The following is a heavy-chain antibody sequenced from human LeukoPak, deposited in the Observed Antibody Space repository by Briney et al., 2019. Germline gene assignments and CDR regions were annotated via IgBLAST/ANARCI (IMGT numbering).Heavy chain of an antibody. D-gene: IGHD3-3*01. CDR2: ISSSSSYI. J-gene: IGHJ4*02. V-gene: IGHV3-21*01. CDR3: ARDIWSGYYFDY. CDR1: GFTFSSYS. Sequence: GGSLRLSCAASGFTFSSYSMNWVRQAPGKGLEWVSSISSSSSYIYYADSVKGRFTISRDNAKNSLYLQMNSLRAEDTAVYYCARDIWSGYYFDYWGQGTLVTVPS.